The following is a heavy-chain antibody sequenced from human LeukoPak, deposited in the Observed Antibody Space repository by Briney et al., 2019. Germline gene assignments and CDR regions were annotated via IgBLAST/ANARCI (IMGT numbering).Heavy chain of an antibody. V-gene: IGHV4-30-2*01. CDR1: GGSISSGGYY. Sequence: TSETLSLTCTVSGGSISSGGYYWSWIRQPPGKGLEWIGYIYHSGSTYYNPSLKSRVTISVDRSKNQFSLKLSSVTAADTAVYYCAREGIYGDSSGYHMRAAFDIWGQGTMVTVSS. D-gene: IGHD3-22*01. J-gene: IGHJ3*02. CDR2: IYHSGST. CDR3: AREGIYGDSSGYHMRAAFDI.